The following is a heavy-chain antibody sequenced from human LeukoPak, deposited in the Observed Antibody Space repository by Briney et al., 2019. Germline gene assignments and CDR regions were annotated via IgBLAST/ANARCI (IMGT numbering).Heavy chain of an antibody. CDR1: GGSISSSSYY. CDR2: IYYSGST. D-gene: IGHD3-9*01. V-gene: IGHV4-39*07. J-gene: IGHJ5*02. Sequence: SETLSLTCTVSGGSISSSSYYWGWIRQPPGKGLEWIGSIYYSGSTYYNPSLKSRVTISVDTSKNQFSLKLSSVTAADTAVYYCATTPNSILTGYSSPFDPWGQGTLVTVSS. CDR3: ATTPNSILTGYSSPFDP.